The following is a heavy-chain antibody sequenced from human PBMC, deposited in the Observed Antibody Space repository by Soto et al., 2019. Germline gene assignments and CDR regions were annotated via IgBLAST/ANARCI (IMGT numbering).Heavy chain of an antibody. Sequence: QVQLQESGPGLVKPSETLSLTCTVSGDSISSYYWGWVRQPPGKGLEWIGYISYDGNTNYNPSLESRPTISIHTSKTQFSLKLSSVTAADTAVYYCAREGVSLYGMDVWGQGTTVTVSS. V-gene: IGHV4-59*01. CDR1: GDSISSYY. CDR2: ISYDGNT. CDR3: AREGVSLYGMDV. D-gene: IGHD3-16*01. J-gene: IGHJ6*02.